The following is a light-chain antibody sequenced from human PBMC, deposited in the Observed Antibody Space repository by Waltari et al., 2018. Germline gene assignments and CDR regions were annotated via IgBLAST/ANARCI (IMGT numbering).Light chain of an antibody. CDR1: QSVTRA. CDR3: QHYLRLPVT. V-gene: IGKV3-20*01. Sequence: EIVLTQSPGTLSLSPGESATLSCRTSQSVTRALAWYQQKPGQAPRLPLYGASNRATDIPDRFSGSGSGTDFSLTISSLEPEDFAVYYCQHYLRLPVTFGQGTKVEVK. CDR2: GAS. J-gene: IGKJ1*01.